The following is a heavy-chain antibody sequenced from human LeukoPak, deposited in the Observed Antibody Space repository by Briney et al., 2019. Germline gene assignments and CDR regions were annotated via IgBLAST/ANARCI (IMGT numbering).Heavy chain of an antibody. Sequence: PSEILSLTCAVYGGSFSGYYWSWIRQPPGKGLEWIGEINHSGSTNYNPSLKSRVTISVDTSKNQFSLKLSSVTAADTAVYYCARGFTIFGVDHSLMRWGQGTLVTVSS. CDR3: ARGFTIFGVDHSLMR. D-gene: IGHD3-3*01. CDR2: INHSGST. V-gene: IGHV4-34*01. CDR1: GGSFSGYY. J-gene: IGHJ4*02.